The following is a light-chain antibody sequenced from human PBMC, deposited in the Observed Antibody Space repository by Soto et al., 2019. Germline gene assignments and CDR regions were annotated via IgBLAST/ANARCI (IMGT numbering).Light chain of an antibody. CDR1: RSISNY. CDR3: QQSYSVPPT. J-gene: IGKJ1*01. V-gene: IGKV1-39*01. CDR2: SAS. Sequence: DIQMTQSPSSLSASVGDRVTITCRASRSISNYLHWYQQKPGKAPKLLIYSASSLKSGVPSRFSGSGSGTQFTLANSSLQPEDFSTYFCQQSYSVPPTFGQGTEVDIK.